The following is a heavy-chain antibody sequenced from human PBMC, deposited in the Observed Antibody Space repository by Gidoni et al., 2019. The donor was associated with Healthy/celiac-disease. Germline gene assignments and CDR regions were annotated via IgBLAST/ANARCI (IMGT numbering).Heavy chain of an antibody. Sequence: QVQLQESGPGLVKPSETLSLTCTVPGGSISSYYWSWIRQPPGKGLEWIGYIYYSGSTNYNPSLKSRVTISVDTSKNQFSLKLSSVTAADTAVYYCARGNSGSYYVAYDYWGQGTLVTVSS. V-gene: IGHV4-59*01. CDR2: IYYSGST. CDR1: GGSISSYY. J-gene: IGHJ4*02. D-gene: IGHD1-26*01. CDR3: ARGNSGSYYVAYDY.